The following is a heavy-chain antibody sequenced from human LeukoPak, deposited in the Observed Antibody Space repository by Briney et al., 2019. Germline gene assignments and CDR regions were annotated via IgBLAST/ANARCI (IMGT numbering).Heavy chain of an antibody. CDR1: GYTFTSYG. CDR2: ISAYNGNT. CDR3: AMGTSTVTTGYFDY. Sequence: ASVKVSCKASGYTFTSYGISWVRQAPGQGLEWMGWISAYNGNTNYAQKLQGRVTMTTDTSTSTAYMELRSLRSDDTAVYYCAMGTSTVTTGYFDYWGQGTLVTVSS. V-gene: IGHV1-18*01. D-gene: IGHD4-17*01. J-gene: IGHJ4*02.